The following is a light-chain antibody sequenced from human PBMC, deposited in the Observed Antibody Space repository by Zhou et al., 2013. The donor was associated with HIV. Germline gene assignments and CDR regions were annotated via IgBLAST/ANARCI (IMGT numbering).Light chain of an antibody. V-gene: IGKV1-17*01. CDR1: QGIRND. J-gene: IGKJ1*01. CDR2: SAS. Sequence: DIQMTQSPSSLSASVGDRVTITCRASQGIRNDLGWYQQKPGKAPKRLIYSASSLQSGVPSRFSGSGSGTEFTLTISSLQLEDFATYYCQQSYSTPPWTFGQGTKVEIK. CDR3: QQSYSTPPWT.